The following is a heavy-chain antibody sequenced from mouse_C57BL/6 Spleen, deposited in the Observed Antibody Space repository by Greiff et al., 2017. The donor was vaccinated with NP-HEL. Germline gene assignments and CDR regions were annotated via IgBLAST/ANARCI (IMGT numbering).Heavy chain of an antibody. V-gene: IGHV5-16*01. J-gene: IGHJ1*03. Sequence: DVQLVESEGGLVQPGSSMKLSCTASGFTFSDYYMAWVRQVPEKGLEWVANINYDGSSTYYLDSLKSRFIISRDNAKNILYLQMSSLKSEDTATYYCAREGDGRYFDVWGTGTTVTVSS. CDR1: GFTFSDYY. D-gene: IGHD3-1*01. CDR2: INYDGSST. CDR3: AREGDGRYFDV.